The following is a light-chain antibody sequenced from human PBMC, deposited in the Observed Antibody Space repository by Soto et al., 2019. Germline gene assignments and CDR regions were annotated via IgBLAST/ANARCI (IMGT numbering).Light chain of an antibody. Sequence: QSVLTQPPSVSGAPVQRVTISCTGSSSNIGAGYAVHWYQQLPGTAPKLLIYGNTNRPSGVPDRFSGSKSGTSASLAITGLQAEDEADYYCQSYDNSLSAFYVFGTGTKVTVL. CDR2: GNT. CDR3: QSYDNSLSAFYV. CDR1: SSNIGAGYA. V-gene: IGLV1-40*01. J-gene: IGLJ1*01.